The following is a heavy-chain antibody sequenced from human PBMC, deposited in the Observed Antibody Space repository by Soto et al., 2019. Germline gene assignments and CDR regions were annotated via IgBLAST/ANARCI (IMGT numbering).Heavy chain of an antibody. V-gene: IGHV5-51*01. D-gene: IGHD3-3*01. CDR1: GYGFTSYW. J-gene: IGHJ6*02. Sequence: GESLKISCKGSGYGFTSYWIGWVRQMPGKGLEWMGIIYPGDSDTRYSPSFQGQVTISADKSISTAYLQWSSLKASDTAMYYCARHGTYYDFWSGYYFSRYYYYGMDVWGQGTTVTVSS. CDR2: IYPGDSDT. CDR3: ARHGTYYDFWSGYYFSRYYYYGMDV.